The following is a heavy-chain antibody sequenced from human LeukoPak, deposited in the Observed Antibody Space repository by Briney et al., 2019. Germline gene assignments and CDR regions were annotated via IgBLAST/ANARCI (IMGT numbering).Heavy chain of an antibody. V-gene: IGHV4-31*03. CDR3: ARDSNNQQLGIDY. CDR2: IYYSGST. Sequence: SQTLSLTRTVSGGSIRSGGYYWSWIRQHPGKGLEWIGYIYYSGSTYYNPSLKSRVTISVDTSKNQFSLKLSSVTAADTAVYYCARDSNNQQLGIDYWGQGTLVTVSS. D-gene: IGHD6-13*01. J-gene: IGHJ4*02. CDR1: GGSIRSGGYY.